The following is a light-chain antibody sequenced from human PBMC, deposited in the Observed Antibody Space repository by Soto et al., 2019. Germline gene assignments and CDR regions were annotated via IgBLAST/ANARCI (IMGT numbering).Light chain of an antibody. CDR3: CSYAGNPYV. CDR2: EGS. V-gene: IGLV2-23*01. Sequence: QSALTQPASVSGSPGQSIAISCTGTSSDVGSYNSVSWYQQHPGKAPKLMIYEGSKRPSGVSDRFSGSKSGNTASLTISGLQAEDGADYYCCSYAGNPYVFGTGTKVTVL. J-gene: IGLJ1*01. CDR1: SSDVGSYNS.